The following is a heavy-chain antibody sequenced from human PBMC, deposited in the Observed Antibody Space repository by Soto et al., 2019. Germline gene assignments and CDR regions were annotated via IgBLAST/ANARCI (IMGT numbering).Heavy chain of an antibody. D-gene: IGHD3-3*01. CDR2: IIPIFGTA. J-gene: IGHJ3*02. CDR3: ARSGGVVMENIAISAFDI. Sequence: QVQLVQSGAEVKKPGSSVKVSCKASGGTFSSYAISWVRQAPGQGLEWMGGIIPIFGTANYAQKFQGRVSITAAESTSTAYMELRSLRSEDTAVYYCARSGGVVMENIAISAFDIWGQGTMVTVSS. V-gene: IGHV1-69*01. CDR1: GGTFSSYA.